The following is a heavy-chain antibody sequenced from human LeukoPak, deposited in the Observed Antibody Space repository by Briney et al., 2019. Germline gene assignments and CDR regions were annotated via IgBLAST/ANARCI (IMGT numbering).Heavy chain of an antibody. CDR2: IWYDGSKT. D-gene: IGHD6-13*01. CDR3: AKAKSIAAAGPHFQH. CDR1: GITFRSYG. Sequence: GGSLRLSCAASGITFRSYGMHWVRQAPGKGLEWVTFIWYDGSKTFYADSVKGRFTISRDNSKNTLYLQMNSLRAEDTAVYYCAKAKSIAAAGPHFQHWGQGTLVTVSS. J-gene: IGHJ1*01. V-gene: IGHV3-30*02.